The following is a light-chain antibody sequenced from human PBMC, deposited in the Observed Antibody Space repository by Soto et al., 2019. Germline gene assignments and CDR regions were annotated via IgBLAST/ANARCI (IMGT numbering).Light chain of an antibody. CDR2: GNS. Sequence: QSVLTQPPSVSGAPGQRVTISYTGSSSNIGAGYDVHWYQQLPGTAPKLLIYGNSNRPSGVPDRFSGSKSGTSASLAITGLQAEDEADYYCQSYDSSLSGLFGGGTKVTVL. CDR3: QSYDSSLSGL. V-gene: IGLV1-40*01. CDR1: SSNIGAGYD. J-gene: IGLJ2*01.